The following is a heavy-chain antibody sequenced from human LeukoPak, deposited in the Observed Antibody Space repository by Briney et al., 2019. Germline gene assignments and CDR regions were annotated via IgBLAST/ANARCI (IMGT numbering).Heavy chain of an antibody. J-gene: IGHJ4*02. CDR3: ARDDPGIAAAGGLY. D-gene: IGHD6-13*01. CDR2: IYYSGST. CDR1: GGSISSSSYY. V-gene: IGHV4-39*07. Sequence: SETLSLTCTVSGGSISSSSYYRGWIRQPPGKGLEWIGSIYYSGSTYYNPPLKSRVTISVDTSKNQFSLKLSSVTAADTAVYYCARDDPGIAAAGGLYWGQGTLVTVSS.